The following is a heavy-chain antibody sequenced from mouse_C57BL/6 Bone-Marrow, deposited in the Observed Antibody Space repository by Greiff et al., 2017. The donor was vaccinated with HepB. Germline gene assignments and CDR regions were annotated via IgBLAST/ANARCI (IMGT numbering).Heavy chain of an antibody. V-gene: IGHV2-2*01. CDR1: GFSLTSYG. D-gene: IGHD1-1*01. J-gene: IGHJ1*03. CDR2: IWSGGST. Sequence: VQLQQSGPGLVQPSQSLSITCTVSGFSLTSYGVHWVRQSPGKGLEWLGVIWSGGSTDYNAAFISRLSISKDNSKSQVFFKMNSLQAEDTAIYYCARGDYYGSSYGYFDVWGTGTTVTVSS. CDR3: ARGDYYGSSYGYFDV.